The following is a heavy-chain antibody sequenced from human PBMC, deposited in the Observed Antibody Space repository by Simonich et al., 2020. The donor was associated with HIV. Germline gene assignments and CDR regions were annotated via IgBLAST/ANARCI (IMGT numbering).Heavy chain of an antibody. CDR1: GGSFSGYY. J-gene: IGHJ1*01. V-gene: IGHV4-34*01. CDR2: INHSGST. Sequence: QVQLQQWGAGLLKPSETLSLTCAVYGGSFSGYYWSWIRQPPGKGLEWIGEINHSGSTNYNPSLKGRVTISVDTSKNQFSLKLRSVTAADTAVYYCARLTAGGLGEYFQHWGQGTLVTVSS. CDR3: ARLTAGGLGEYFQH. D-gene: IGHD6-13*01.